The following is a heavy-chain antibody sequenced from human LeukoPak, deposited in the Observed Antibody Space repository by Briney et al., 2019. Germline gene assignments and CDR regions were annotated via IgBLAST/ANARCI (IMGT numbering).Heavy chain of an antibody. V-gene: IGHV3-33*01. J-gene: IGHJ6*02. Sequence: GGSLRLSCAASGFTFRSYGMHWVRQAPGKGLEWLAIIWNDGNNKYYADSVKGRFTISRDNPKNILYLQMNSLRAEDRAVYYCARDLRPAYSSAMAVWGQGTTVIVSS. D-gene: IGHD4-11*01. CDR3: ARDLRPAYSSAMAV. CDR2: IWNDGNNK. CDR1: GFTFRSYG.